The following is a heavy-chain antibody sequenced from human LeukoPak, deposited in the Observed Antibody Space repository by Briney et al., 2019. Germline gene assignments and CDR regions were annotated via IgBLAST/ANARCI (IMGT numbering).Heavy chain of an antibody. J-gene: IGHJ3*02. V-gene: IGHV3-23*01. CDR1: GFTFNNYG. D-gene: IGHD2-21*02. Sequence: GGSLRLSCTASGFTFNNYGMSWVRQAPGKGLEWVSDISGSGSNTYYADSVKGRFTISRDNFKNTLYLQMNSLRAEDTAVYYCAKDRRAHVVTGSDAFDIWGQGTMVTVSS. CDR3: AKDRRAHVVTGSDAFDI. CDR2: ISGSGSNT.